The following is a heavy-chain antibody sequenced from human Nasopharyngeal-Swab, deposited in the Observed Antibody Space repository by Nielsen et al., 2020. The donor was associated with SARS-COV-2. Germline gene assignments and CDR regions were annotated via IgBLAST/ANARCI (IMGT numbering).Heavy chain of an antibody. Sequence: WVRQAPGQRLEWMGWINAGNGNTKYSQKFQGRVTVTRDTSASTAYMELSSLRSEDTAVYYCARGIVVVVAEEWIDPWGQGTLVTVSS. CDR2: INAGNGNT. D-gene: IGHD2-15*01. J-gene: IGHJ5*02. V-gene: IGHV1-3*01. CDR3: ARGIVVVVAEEWIDP.